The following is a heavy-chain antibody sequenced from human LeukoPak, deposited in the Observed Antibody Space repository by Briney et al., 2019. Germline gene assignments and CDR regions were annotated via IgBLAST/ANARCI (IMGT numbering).Heavy chain of an antibody. CDR2: IYYSGST. CDR3: ARHDALYCSGGSCYSVPKSDAFDI. CDR1: GGSISSYY. V-gene: IGHV4-59*08. D-gene: IGHD2-15*01. J-gene: IGHJ3*02. Sequence: PSETLSLTCTVSGGSISSYYWSWIRQPPGKGLEWIGYIYYSGSTNYNPSLKSRVTISVDTSKNQFSLKLSPVTAADTAVYYCARHDALYCSGGSCYSVPKSDAFDIWGQGTMVTVSS.